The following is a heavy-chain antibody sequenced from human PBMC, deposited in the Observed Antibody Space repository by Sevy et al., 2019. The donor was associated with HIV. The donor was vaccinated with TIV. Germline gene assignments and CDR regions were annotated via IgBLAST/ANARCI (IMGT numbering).Heavy chain of an antibody. CDR2: ISDSGGRT. Sequence: GGSLRLSCAASGFIFSSYSMSWARQAPGKGLEWVSTISDSGGRTSYADSVQGRFTISRDNSNKTLYLQVNSLRAEDTAVYYCARLLPADVRGMDVWGQGTTVTVSS. V-gene: IGHV3-23*01. J-gene: IGHJ6*02. D-gene: IGHD2-2*01. CDR1: GFIFSSYS. CDR3: ARLLPADVRGMDV.